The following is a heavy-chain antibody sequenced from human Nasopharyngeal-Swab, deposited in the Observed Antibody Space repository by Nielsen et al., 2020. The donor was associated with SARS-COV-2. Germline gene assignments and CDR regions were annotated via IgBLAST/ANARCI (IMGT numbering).Heavy chain of an antibody. V-gene: IGHV3-13*01. J-gene: IGHJ2*01. D-gene: IGHD3-22*01. Sequence: GESLKISCAASGFTFSSSDMHWVRQAPGKGLEWVSAIGTAGDTYYPGSVKGRFTISRENAKNSLYLQMNSLRAGDTAVYYCARSFSYDSSGYYYWYFDLWGRGTLVTVSS. CDR2: IGTAGDT. CDR1: GFTFSSSD. CDR3: ARSFSYDSSGYYYWYFDL.